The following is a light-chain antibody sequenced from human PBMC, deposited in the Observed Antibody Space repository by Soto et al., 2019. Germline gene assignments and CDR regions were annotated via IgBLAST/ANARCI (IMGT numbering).Light chain of an antibody. CDR3: CSYAGDYTFV. J-gene: IGLJ1*01. CDR1: SSDVGGYNY. Sequence: QSALTQPRSVSGSPGQSVTISCTGTSSDVGGYNYVTWYQQYPGKAPKVMIYDVKTRPSGVPDRFSGSKSGNTASLTISELQAEDEADYYCCSYAGDYTFVFGPGTKLTVL. CDR2: DVK. V-gene: IGLV2-11*01.